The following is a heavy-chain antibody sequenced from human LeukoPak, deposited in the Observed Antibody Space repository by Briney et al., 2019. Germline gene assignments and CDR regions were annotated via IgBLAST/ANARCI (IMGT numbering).Heavy chain of an antibody. D-gene: IGHD5-24*01. J-gene: IGHJ6*03. V-gene: IGHV3-7*01. Sequence: GGSLRLSCAASGFTFSSYWMSWVRQAPGKGLEWVANIKQDGSEKYYVDSVKGRFTISRDNAKNSLYLQMNRLRAEDTAVYYCARGPRWLQFAYMDVWGKGTTVTVSS. CDR3: ARGPRWLQFAYMDV. CDR1: GFTFSSYW. CDR2: IKQDGSEK.